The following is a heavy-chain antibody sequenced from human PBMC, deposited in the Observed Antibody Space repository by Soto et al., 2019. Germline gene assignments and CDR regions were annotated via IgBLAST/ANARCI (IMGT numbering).Heavy chain of an antibody. CDR3: ARGLYSYGPFDY. V-gene: IGHV4-59*01. D-gene: IGHD5-18*01. CDR1: GGSISSYY. CDR2: IYYSGST. J-gene: IGHJ4*02. Sequence: PSETLSLTCTVSGGSISSYYWSWNRQPPGKGLEWIGYIYYSGSTNYNPSLKSRVTISVDTSKNQFSLKLSSVTAADTAVYYCARGLYSYGPFDYWGQGTLVTVSS.